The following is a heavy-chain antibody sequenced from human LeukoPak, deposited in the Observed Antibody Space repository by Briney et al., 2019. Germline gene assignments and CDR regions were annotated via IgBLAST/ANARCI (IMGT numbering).Heavy chain of an antibody. CDR3: AKDLDSFPFWFDP. J-gene: IGHJ5*02. Sequence: GGSLRLSCAASGFTFSSYAMSWVRQAPGKGLEWVSAISGSGGSTYYADSVKGRFTISRDNSRNTLYLQMSSLRAEDTAVYYCAKDLDSFPFWFDPWGQGTLVTVSS. CDR1: GFTFSSYA. CDR2: ISGSGGST. V-gene: IGHV3-23*01. D-gene: IGHD3-16*01.